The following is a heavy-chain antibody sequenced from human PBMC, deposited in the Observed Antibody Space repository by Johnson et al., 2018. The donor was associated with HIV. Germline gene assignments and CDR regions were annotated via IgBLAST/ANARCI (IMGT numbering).Heavy chain of an antibody. J-gene: IGHJ3*02. CDR3: ARETRVCYNWNDGSRAFDI. D-gene: IGHD1-1*01. CDR2: IYSGGST. CDR1: GFTVSSNY. Sequence: VQLVESGGGLVQPGGCLRLSCAASGFTVSSNYMSWVRQAPGKGLEWVSVIYSGGSTYYADSVKGRFTISRDNSKNTLYLQMNSLRAEDTAVYYCARETRVCYNWNDGSRAFDIWGQGTMVTVSS. V-gene: IGHV3-66*01.